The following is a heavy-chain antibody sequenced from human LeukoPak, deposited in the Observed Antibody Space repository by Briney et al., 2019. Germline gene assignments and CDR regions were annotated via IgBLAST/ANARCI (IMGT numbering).Heavy chain of an antibody. V-gene: IGHV3-30*02. D-gene: IGHD5-12*01. CDR1: GFSFSTYD. CDR2: IRFDGSDK. J-gene: IGHJ4*02. CDR3: ANLAVASPFDC. Sequence: GGSLRLSCAASGFSFSTYDMDWVRQAPGKGLEWVAFIRFDGSDKYYGDSVKGRFTISRDNSKNTLYLQMNSLRVEDTAVYFCANLAVASPFDCWGQGTLVTVSS.